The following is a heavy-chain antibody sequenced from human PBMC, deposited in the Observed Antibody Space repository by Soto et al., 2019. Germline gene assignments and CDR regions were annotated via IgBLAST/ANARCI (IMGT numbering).Heavy chain of an antibody. D-gene: IGHD2-2*01. CDR3: AKGGDLIVVVRGDV. J-gene: IGHJ6*02. Sequence: RRLSCAASGFTFRTSAMSWVRQAPGKGLEWVSAISGGGSTFYADSVKGRFTISRDNSRNTLYLQMNSLRAEDTAVYYCAKGGDLIVVVRGDVWGQGTTVTVSS. V-gene: IGHV3-23*01. CDR1: GFTFRTSA. CDR2: ISGGGST.